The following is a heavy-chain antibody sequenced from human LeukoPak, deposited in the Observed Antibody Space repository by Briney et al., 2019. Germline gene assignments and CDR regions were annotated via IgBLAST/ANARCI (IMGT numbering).Heavy chain of an antibody. CDR1: GFTVSSNY. Sequence: TGGSLRLSCVASGFTVSSNYMSWVRQAPGKGLVWVSRIGSDGSSTSYADSVKGRFTISRDNAKNSLYLQMNSLRAEDTAVYYCAVRRGIYYWGQGTLVTVSS. CDR3: AVRRGIYY. CDR2: IGSDGSST. D-gene: IGHD4-23*01. J-gene: IGHJ4*02. V-gene: IGHV3-74*01.